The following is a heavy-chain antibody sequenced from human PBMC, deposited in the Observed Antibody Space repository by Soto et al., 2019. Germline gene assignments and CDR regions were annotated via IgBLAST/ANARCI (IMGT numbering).Heavy chain of an antibody. Sequence: QVQLVQSGAEVKKPGASVKVSCKASGYTFTSYGINWVRQAPGQGLEWLGWISAYDGYTNYAQILQGRVSMTTDTSTKAAXMXVRSLRSDDTAMYYCARGGFYDSSGARNYYYYGMNVWGQGTTVTVSS. CDR1: GYTFTSYG. CDR2: ISAYDGYT. J-gene: IGHJ6*02. D-gene: IGHD3-22*01. V-gene: IGHV1-18*01. CDR3: ARGGFYDSSGARNYYYYGMNV.